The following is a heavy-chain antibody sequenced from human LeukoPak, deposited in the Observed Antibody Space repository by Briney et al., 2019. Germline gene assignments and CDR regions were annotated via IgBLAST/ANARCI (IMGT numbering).Heavy chain of an antibody. CDR2: ITGSGGWA. J-gene: IGHJ4*02. CDR1: GFTFSTYS. Sequence: PGGSLRLSCAASGFTFSTYSMSWVRQAPGKGLEWVSAITGSGGWALYADSVKGRFTISRDNSKNTLYLQMSSLRAEDTAVYYCAKGYSSSWKTSPFDYWGQGTLVTVSS. V-gene: IGHV3-23*01. D-gene: IGHD6-13*01. CDR3: AKGYSSSWKTSPFDY.